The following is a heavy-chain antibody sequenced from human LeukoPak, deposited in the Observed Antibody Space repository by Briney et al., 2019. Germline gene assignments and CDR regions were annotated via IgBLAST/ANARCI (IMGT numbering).Heavy chain of an antibody. V-gene: IGHV1-69*04. CDR2: IIPILGIA. Sequence: SVTLSFTSSGGTFTIYAISWVRHAPGQGLEWMGRIIPILGIANYAQKFQGRVTITADKSTSTAYMELSSLRSEDTAVYYCASHPIAVAGSFDYWGQGTLVGVSS. CDR1: GGTFTIYA. CDR3: ASHPIAVAGSFDY. J-gene: IGHJ4*02. D-gene: IGHD6-19*01.